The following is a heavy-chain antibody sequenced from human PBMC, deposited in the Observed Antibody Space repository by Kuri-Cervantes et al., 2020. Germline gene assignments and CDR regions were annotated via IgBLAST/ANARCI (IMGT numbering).Heavy chain of an antibody. D-gene: IGHD3-3*01. CDR2: IKSKAYRGTT. Sequence: GESLKISCPASGFTFGDYAMSWFRQAPGKGLEWVGFIKSKAYRGTTEYAASVKGRFTISRDDSKSIAYLQMNSLKTEDTAVCYCTRWWGLGVVTNLVYWGQGTLVTVSS. CDR1: GFTFGDYA. CDR3: TRWWGLGVVTNLVY. J-gene: IGHJ4*02. V-gene: IGHV3-49*03.